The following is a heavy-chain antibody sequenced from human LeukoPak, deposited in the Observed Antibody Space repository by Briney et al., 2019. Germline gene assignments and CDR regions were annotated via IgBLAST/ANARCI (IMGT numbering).Heavy chain of an antibody. CDR3: ARDRGYVMDY. J-gene: IGHJ4*02. Sequence: GGSLGLSCAASGFTLTSYWMHWVRQAPGKGLVWVSRIKTDGSSTNYADSVKGRFTISRDNAKNTLYLQMNSLRAEDTAVYYCARDRGYVMDYWGQGTLVTVSS. D-gene: IGHD5-12*01. CDR2: IKTDGSST. V-gene: IGHV3-74*01. CDR1: GFTLTSYW.